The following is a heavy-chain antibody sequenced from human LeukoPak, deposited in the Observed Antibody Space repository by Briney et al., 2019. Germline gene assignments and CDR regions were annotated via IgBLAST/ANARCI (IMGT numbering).Heavy chain of an antibody. CDR2: INHSGRS. J-gene: IGHJ4*02. V-gene: IGHV4-34*01. Sequence: SQTLSLTCAVSGASFSGDYWSWLRQPPGKGLEWIAEINHSGRSNFNPSLQGRVTTSVDTSKNQFSLNLSSVTAADTARYYCARGLYDSGDYYYGIRAYYFDQWGQGTLVTVSS. CDR1: GASFSGDY. CDR3: ARGLYDSGDYYYGIRAYYFDQ. D-gene: IGHD3-22*01.